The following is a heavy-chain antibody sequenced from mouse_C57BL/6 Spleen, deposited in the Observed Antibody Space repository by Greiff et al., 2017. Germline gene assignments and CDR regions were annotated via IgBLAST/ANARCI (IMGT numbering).Heavy chain of an antibody. CDR3: ARNYGSSSDY. V-gene: IGHV1-69*01. Sequence: QVQLQQPVAELVMPGASVKLSFKASGYTFTSSWLHWVKQRPGQGLEWIGEIDPSDSYTNYNQKFKGKSTLTVDKSSSTAYMQLSSLTSEDSAVYYCARNYGSSSDYWGQGTTLTVSS. CDR1: GYTFTSSW. CDR2: IDPSDSYT. J-gene: IGHJ2*01. D-gene: IGHD1-1*01.